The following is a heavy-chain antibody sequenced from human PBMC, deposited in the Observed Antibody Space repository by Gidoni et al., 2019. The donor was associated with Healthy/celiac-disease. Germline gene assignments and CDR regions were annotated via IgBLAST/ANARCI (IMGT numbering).Heavy chain of an antibody. Sequence: EVQLVESGGGLVQPGGSLRLSCAASGFTLSSYWMSWVRQAPGKGLEWVANIKQDGSEKYYVDSVKGRFTISRDNAKNSLYLQMNSLRAEDTAVYYCARVRDYVWGSTTDAFDIWGQGTMVTVSS. CDR2: IKQDGSEK. CDR3: ARVRDYVWGSTTDAFDI. V-gene: IGHV3-7*01. J-gene: IGHJ3*02. D-gene: IGHD3-16*01. CDR1: GFTLSSYW.